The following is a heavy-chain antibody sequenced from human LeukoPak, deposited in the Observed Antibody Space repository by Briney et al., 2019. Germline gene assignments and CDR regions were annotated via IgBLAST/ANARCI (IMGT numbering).Heavy chain of an antibody. D-gene: IGHD2-15*01. Sequence: SETLSLTCTVSGGSISSSSYYWGWIRQPPGKGLEWIGSIYYSGSTYYNPSLKSRVTISVDTSKNQFSLKLNSVTAADTAVYYCAKIAGHTLDIWGQGTMVTVSS. CDR1: GGSISSSSYY. CDR2: IYYSGST. CDR3: AKIAGHTLDI. J-gene: IGHJ3*02. V-gene: IGHV4-39*01.